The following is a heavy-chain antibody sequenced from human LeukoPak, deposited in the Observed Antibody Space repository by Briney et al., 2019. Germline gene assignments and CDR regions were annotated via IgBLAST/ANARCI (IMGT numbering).Heavy chain of an antibody. CDR2: LWYDGSNK. J-gene: IGHJ3*02. D-gene: IGHD2-2*01. CDR1: GFTYSSHG. V-gene: IGHV3-33*01. CDR3: ARDRVPAARTRVAFDI. Sequence: GGSLRLFCAASGFTYSSHGMLGVRQAPAKGREWGAVLWYDGSNKYYADAVKGRFTISRDNSKNTLYLQMNSLRAEDTAVYYCARDRVPAARTRVAFDIWGQGTMVTVSS.